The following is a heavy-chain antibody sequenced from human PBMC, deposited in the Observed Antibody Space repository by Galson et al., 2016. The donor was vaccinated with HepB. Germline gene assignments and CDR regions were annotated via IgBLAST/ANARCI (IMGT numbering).Heavy chain of an antibody. Sequence: SLRLSCAASAFTFSIYAMSWVRQAPGKGLEWVSSISGSGASTYYADSVKGRFTISRDNSKKKLYLQMNSLRAEDTAVYYCAKWEGPTLNDWGQGTLVTVSS. CDR2: ISGSGAST. V-gene: IGHV3-23*01. CDR3: AKWEGPTLND. D-gene: IGHD1-26*01. CDR1: AFTFSIYA. J-gene: IGHJ4*02.